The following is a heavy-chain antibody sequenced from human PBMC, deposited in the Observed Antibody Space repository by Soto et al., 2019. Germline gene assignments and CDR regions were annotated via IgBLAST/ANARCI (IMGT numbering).Heavy chain of an antibody. Sequence: QVQLVESGGGVVQPGRSLRLSCAASGFTFSSYGMHWVRQAPGKGLEWVAVISYDGSNKYYADSVKGRFTISRDNSKNTLYLQMNSLRAEDRAVYYCAKDGPDYVWGSYRPPYYFDYWGQGTLVTVSS. J-gene: IGHJ4*02. CDR2: ISYDGSNK. V-gene: IGHV3-30*18. CDR1: GFTFSSYG. CDR3: AKDGPDYVWGSYRPPYYFDY. D-gene: IGHD3-16*02.